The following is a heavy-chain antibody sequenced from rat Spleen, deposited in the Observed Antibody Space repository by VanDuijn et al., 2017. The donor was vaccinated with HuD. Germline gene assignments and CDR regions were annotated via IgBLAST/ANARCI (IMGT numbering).Heavy chain of an antibody. D-gene: IGHD1-10*01. CDR1: VYSITNNY. CDR2: ISYSNST. V-gene: IGHV3-1*01. J-gene: IGHJ1*01. Sequence: DVQLQESGPGLVKPSQSLSLTCSVTVYSITNNYWGWIQKFPGNKMEWIGHISYSNSTNYNPSLKSRISITRDTSKNQFFLQLNSVTTEDTATYFCARYRATIDWYFDFWGPGTMVTVSS. CDR3: ARYRATIDWYFDF.